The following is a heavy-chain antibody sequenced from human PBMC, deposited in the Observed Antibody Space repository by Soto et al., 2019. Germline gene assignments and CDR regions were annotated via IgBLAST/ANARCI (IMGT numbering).Heavy chain of an antibody. CDR2: INPNSGGT. J-gene: IGHJ6*02. V-gene: IGHV1-2*04. D-gene: IGHD3-9*01. Sequence: ASVKVSCKASGYTFTGYYMHWVRQAPGQGLEWMGWINPNSGGTNYAQKFQGWVTMTRDTSISTAYMELSRLRSDDTAVYYCARGLREGFDWLEGLGYCYYGMDVWGQGTTVTVSS. CDR1: GYTFTGYY. CDR3: ARGLREGFDWLEGLGYCYYGMDV.